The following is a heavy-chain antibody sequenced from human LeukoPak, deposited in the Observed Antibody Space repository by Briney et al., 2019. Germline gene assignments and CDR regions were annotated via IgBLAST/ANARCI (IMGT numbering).Heavy chain of an antibody. CDR1: GDSISSGSYY. J-gene: IGHJ6*03. V-gene: IGHV4-39*01. CDR3: ARHCSGDLCAAYYYYYYSDV. D-gene: IGHD2-8*02. Sequence: PSETLSLTCTVSGDSISSGSYYWGWIRQPPGKGLQWIGSIYDTRKTHYSPSLNSRVTISVDTSRNQLSLKLSSVTAADTAVYYCARHCSGDLCAAYYYYYYSDVWGKGTTVTVSS. CDR2: IYDTRKT.